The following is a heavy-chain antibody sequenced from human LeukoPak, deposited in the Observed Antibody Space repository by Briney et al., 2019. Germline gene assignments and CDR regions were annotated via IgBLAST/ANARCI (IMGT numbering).Heavy chain of an antibody. D-gene: IGHD6-19*01. CDR1: GFTFSTYW. Sequence: GGTLRLSCVASGFTFSTYWMSWVRQAPGKGLEWVAKIKQDGSEKYYVDSVKGRFTISRDNAKNSLYLHMNSLRAEDTAVYYCARDYPPPPVAGPYYFDYWGQGTLVTVSS. CDR3: ARDYPPPPVAGPYYFDY. CDR2: IKQDGSEK. J-gene: IGHJ4*02. V-gene: IGHV3-7*05.